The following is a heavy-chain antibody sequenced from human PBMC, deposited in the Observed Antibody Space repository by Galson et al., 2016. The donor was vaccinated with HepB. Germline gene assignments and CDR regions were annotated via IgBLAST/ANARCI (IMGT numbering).Heavy chain of an antibody. D-gene: IGHD2/OR15-2a*01. CDR3: ARHVMGTTFLFDM. CDR2: IWYAGGNE. J-gene: IGHJ3*02. CDR1: GFSFSTHG. V-gene: IGHV3-33*01. Sequence: SLRLSCAASGFSFSTHGMHWVRQAPGKGLEWLAVIWYAGGNEYYADSVKGRFTISRDNSKNTLYLQMNSLRAEDTAVYYCARHVMGTTFLFDMWGQGTMVTVSS.